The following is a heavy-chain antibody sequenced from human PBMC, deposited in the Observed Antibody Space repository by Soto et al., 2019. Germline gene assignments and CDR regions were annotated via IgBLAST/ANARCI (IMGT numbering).Heavy chain of an antibody. Sequence: QLQLQESGPGLLTPSETLSLTCTVSGGSISSRNYYWGWIRQPPGKGLEWIGSIYSSGSTTYNPSLKGRVTISVETSKSQVSLKLTSVTAADTAVYYCARQAYDFWSGYYLYFNYWGQGTLVAVSS. D-gene: IGHD3-3*01. CDR2: IYSSGST. CDR3: ARQAYDFWSGYYLYFNY. V-gene: IGHV4-39*01. J-gene: IGHJ4*02. CDR1: GGSISSRNYY.